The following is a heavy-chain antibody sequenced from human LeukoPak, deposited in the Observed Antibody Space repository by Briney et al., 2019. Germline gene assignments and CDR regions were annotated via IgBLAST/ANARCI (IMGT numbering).Heavy chain of an antibody. CDR3: ARDRTGYSSGYDAFDI. D-gene: IGHD6-19*01. V-gene: IGHV3-74*01. Sequence: PGGSLRLSCAASGFTFSSYWMHWARQAPGKGLVWVSRINSDGSSTSYADSVKGRCTISRDNAKNTLYLQMNSLRAEDTAVYYCARDRTGYSSGYDAFDIWGQGTMVTVSS. CDR2: INSDGSST. J-gene: IGHJ3*02. CDR1: GFTFSSYW.